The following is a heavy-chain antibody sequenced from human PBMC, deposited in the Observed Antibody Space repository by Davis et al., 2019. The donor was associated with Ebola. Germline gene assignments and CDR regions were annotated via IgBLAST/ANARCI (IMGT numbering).Heavy chain of an antibody. CDR2: IGAAGDT. Sequence: PGGSLRLSCAASGFTFRSYDMHWVRQATGKGLEWVSAIGAAGDTYYPVSVKGRFTISRENAKNSWYLQMNSLRAEDTAVDYGASAGFGSTWFDCWGQGILVTVSS. CDR3: ASAGFGSTWFDC. V-gene: IGHV3-13*01. D-gene: IGHD6-13*01. CDR1: GFTFRSYD. J-gene: IGHJ5*01.